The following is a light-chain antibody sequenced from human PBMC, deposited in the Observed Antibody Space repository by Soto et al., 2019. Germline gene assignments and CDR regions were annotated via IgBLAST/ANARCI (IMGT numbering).Light chain of an antibody. Sequence: EIVMTQSPATLSVSPGERATLSCRASESVSSSYLAWYQQKPGQAPRLLIYDASNRATGIPARFSGSGSGTDFTLTISSLEPEDFAVYYCQQRSNWPITFGQGTRLEN. CDR1: ESVSSSY. J-gene: IGKJ5*01. CDR2: DAS. CDR3: QQRSNWPIT. V-gene: IGKV3-11*01.